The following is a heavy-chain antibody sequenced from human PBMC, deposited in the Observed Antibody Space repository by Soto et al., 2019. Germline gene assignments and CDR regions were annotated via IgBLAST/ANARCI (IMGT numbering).Heavy chain of an antibody. J-gene: IGHJ4*02. D-gene: IGHD2-2*02. CDR3: ARDGDDCSTARCYMIFY. CDR2: INTGNGNT. Sequence: GASVKVSCKASGYTFSSYAIHWVRQAPGQRPEWMGWINTGNGNTKYSENFQGRATITKDTSASTAYMELSSLGSDDTAVYFCARDGDDCSTARCYMIFYWGQGTQVTVSS. V-gene: IGHV1-3*04. CDR1: GYTFSSYA.